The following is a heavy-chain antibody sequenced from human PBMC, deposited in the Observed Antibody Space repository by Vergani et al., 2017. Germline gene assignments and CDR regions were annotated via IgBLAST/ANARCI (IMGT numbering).Heavy chain of an antibody. J-gene: IGHJ2*01. V-gene: IGHV4-34*01. CDR1: GGSFSGYY. D-gene: IGHD6-13*01. CDR3: ARAGGSSWYPLGYFDL. CDR2: INHSGST. Sequence: QVQLQQWGAGLLKHSETLSLTCAVDGGSFSGYYWSWIRQPPGKGLEWIGEINHSGSTNYNPSLKSRVTISVDTSKHQFSLKLSSVTAADTAVYYCARAGGSSWYPLGYFDLWGRGTLVTVSS.